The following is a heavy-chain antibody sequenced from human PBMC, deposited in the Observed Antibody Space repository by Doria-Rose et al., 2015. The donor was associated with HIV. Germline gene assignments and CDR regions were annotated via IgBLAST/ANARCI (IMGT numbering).Heavy chain of an antibody. CDR2: IFSDDER. D-gene: IGHD6-13*01. CDR1: GVSLSSPGMG. V-gene: IGHV2-26*01. J-gene: IGHJ4*02. CDR3: ARIKSSRWYHKYYFDF. Sequence: QESGPVLVKPTETLTLTCTVSGVSLSSPGMGVSWIRQPPGKAPEWLANIFSDDERSYITSLKSRLTISRGSSKSQVVLTMTDMDPVDTATYYCARIKSSRWYHKYYFDFWGQGTLVIVSA.